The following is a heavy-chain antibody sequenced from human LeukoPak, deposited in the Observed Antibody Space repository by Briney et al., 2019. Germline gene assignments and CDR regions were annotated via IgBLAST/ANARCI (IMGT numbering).Heavy chain of an antibody. V-gene: IGHV3-30*02. Sequence: GGSLRLSCTASGFSFSNYGMHWVRQAPGKGLEWVAFIRYDGNTKYYTDSVKGRFTISRDNSKNTLYLQMNSLRAEDTAVYYCARDSDKQWLVRYYFDYWGQGTLVTVSS. CDR2: IRYDGNTK. D-gene: IGHD6-19*01. J-gene: IGHJ4*02. CDR1: GFSFSNYG. CDR3: ARDSDKQWLVRYYFDY.